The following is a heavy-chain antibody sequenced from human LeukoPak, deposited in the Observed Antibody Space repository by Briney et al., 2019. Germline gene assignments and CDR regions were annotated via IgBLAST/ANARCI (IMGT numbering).Heavy chain of an antibody. Sequence: SETLSLTCTVSGGSISSYYWSWLRQPPGKGLEWIGYIYYSGSTNYNPSLKSRVTISVDTSKNQFSLKLSSVTAADTAVYYCARTHYDFCSGDPRRGNNWFDPWGQGTLVTVSS. CDR3: ARTHYDFCSGDPRRGNNWFDP. V-gene: IGHV4-59*01. J-gene: IGHJ5*02. CDR2: IYYSGST. D-gene: IGHD3-3*01. CDR1: GGSISSYY.